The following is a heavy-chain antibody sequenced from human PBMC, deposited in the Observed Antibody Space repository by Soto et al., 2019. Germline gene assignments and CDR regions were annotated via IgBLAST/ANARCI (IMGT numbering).Heavy chain of an antibody. CDR1: GFTFSSYA. J-gene: IGHJ6*02. CDR2: ISYDGSNK. V-gene: IGHV3-30-3*01. D-gene: IGHD2-2*02. Sequence: HVQLVESGGGVVQPGRSLRLSCAASGFTFSSYAMHWVRQAPGKGLEWVAVISYDGSNKYYADSVKGRFTISRDNSKNTLYLQMNSLRAVDTSVYYCARVMDVIVVVPAAISPPSNYYYYGMDVWGQGTTVTVSS. CDR3: ARVMDVIVVVPAAISPPSNYYYYGMDV.